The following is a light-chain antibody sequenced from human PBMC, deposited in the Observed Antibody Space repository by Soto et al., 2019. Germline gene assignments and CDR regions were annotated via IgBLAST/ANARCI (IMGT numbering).Light chain of an antibody. CDR3: QQRSDWPST. CDR1: QSISYD. J-gene: IGKJ1*01. CDR2: DAI. V-gene: IGKV3-11*01. Sequence: VLAQAAATVSLSPGERATLSCRASQSISYDLAWYQQKPGQAPRLLIYDAINRATGIPGRFRGSGSGTDFTLTISSLEPADFAGYYCQQRSDWPSTFGQGTKVDIK.